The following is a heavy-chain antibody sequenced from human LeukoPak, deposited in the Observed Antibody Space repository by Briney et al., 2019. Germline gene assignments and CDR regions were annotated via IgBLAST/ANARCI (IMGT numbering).Heavy chain of an antibody. CDR1: GFTFISYA. V-gene: IGHV3-23*01. CDR2: IGNSGGSA. D-gene: IGHD3-10*01. Sequence: PGGSLRLSCAASGFTFISYAMSWVRQAPGKGLEWVSLIGNSGGSAFYADSVKGRFTISRDNSKNTLYLQMSSLRVEDTAVYYCAKRASGSGTSLYYFDYWGQGTLVTVSS. CDR3: AKRASGSGTSLYYFDY. J-gene: IGHJ4*02.